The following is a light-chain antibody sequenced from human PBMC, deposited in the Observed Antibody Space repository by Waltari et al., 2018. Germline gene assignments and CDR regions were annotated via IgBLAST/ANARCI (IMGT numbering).Light chain of an antibody. J-gene: IGKJ4*01. CDR1: QSVSSSY. CDR3: QQYGSSRPT. Sequence: EIVWTQSPGTLSLSPGERATLSCRASQSVSSSYLAWYQQKPGQAPRLLIDGASSRATGIPDRVSGSGSGTDFTLTISRLEPEDFAVYYCQQYGSSRPTFGGGTKVEIK. V-gene: IGKV3-20*01. CDR2: GAS.